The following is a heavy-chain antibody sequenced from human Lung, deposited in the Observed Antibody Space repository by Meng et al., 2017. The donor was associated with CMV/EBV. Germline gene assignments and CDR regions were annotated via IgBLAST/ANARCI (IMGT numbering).Heavy chain of an antibody. D-gene: IGHD2-2*01. V-gene: IGHV5-51*01. J-gene: IGHJ4*02. Sequence: GESXKISCKGSGYSFTSYWIGWVRQMPGKGLEWMGIIYPGDSDTRYSPSFQGQVTISADKSISTAYLQWSSLKASDTAMYYCARYPRNCSSTSCYFDYWGQGXLVTVSS. CDR1: GYSFTSYW. CDR2: IYPGDSDT. CDR3: ARYPRNCSSTSCYFDY.